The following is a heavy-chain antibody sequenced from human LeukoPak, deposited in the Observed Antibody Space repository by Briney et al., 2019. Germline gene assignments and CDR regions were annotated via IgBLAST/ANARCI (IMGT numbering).Heavy chain of an antibody. V-gene: IGHV4-34*01. Sequence: SETLSLTCTVSGDSISSYQWSWIRQPPGKGLEWIGEINHSGSTYYNPSLKSRVTISVDTSKNQFSLKLSSVTAADTAVYYCARVGSYDFWSGYITGFDPWGQGTLVTVSS. D-gene: IGHD3-3*01. CDR3: ARVGSYDFWSGYITGFDP. CDR1: GDSISSYQ. CDR2: INHSGST. J-gene: IGHJ5*02.